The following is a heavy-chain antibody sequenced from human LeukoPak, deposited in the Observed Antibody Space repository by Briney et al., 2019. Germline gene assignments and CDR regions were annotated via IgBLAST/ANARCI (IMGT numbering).Heavy chain of an antibody. Sequence: GGSLRLSCAASGFTFSSYAMHWVRQAPGKGLEWVAVISYDGSNKYYADSVKGRFTISRDNSKNTLYLQMDSLRAEDTAVYYCARDPFNGYKLPYYLDYWGQGTLVTVSS. CDR2: ISYDGSNK. D-gene: IGHD5-24*01. CDR1: GFTFSSYA. CDR3: ARDPFNGYKLPYYLDY. V-gene: IGHV3-30-3*01. J-gene: IGHJ4*02.